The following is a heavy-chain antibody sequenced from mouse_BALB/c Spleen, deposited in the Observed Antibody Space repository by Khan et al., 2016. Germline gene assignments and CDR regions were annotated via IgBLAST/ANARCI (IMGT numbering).Heavy chain of an antibody. CDR1: GYTFSDSW. D-gene: IGHD1-3*01. J-gene: IGHJ2*01. CDR2: ILPGSGNP. CDR3: AREGDNPFFDY. Sequence: QVQLQQSGAELMKPGASVKISCKATGYTFSDSWIEWLKQRPGHGLEWIGEILPGSGNPNYNEKYKGKATFTADTSSNPAYMQLSSLTSEASVVYYCAREGDNPFFDYWGQGTTLTVSS. V-gene: IGHV1-9*01.